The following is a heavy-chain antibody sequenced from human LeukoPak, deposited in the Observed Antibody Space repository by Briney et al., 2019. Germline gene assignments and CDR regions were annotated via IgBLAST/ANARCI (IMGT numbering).Heavy chain of an antibody. Sequence: PSETLSLTCAVYGGSFSGYYWSWIRQPPGKGLKWIGEINHSGSTNYNPSLKSRVTISVDTSKNQFSLKLSSVTAADTAVYYCASRLLTYYYDSSGYYYRASAFDIWGQGTMVTVSS. V-gene: IGHV4-34*01. CDR1: GGSFSGYY. CDR3: ASRLLTYYYDSSGYYYRASAFDI. CDR2: INHSGST. D-gene: IGHD3-22*01. J-gene: IGHJ3*02.